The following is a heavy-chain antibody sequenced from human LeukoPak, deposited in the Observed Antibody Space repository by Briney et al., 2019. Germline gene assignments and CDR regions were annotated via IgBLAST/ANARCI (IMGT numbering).Heavy chain of an antibody. D-gene: IGHD3-16*01. Sequence: GGSLRLSCAASGFTFSSYAMSWVRQAPGKGLEWVSAISGSGGSTYYTDSVKGRFTISRDISKNTLYLQMNSLRAEDTAVYYCAAQGVFSHGGYWGQGTLVTVSS. CDR2: ISGSGGST. CDR3: AAQGVFSHGGY. J-gene: IGHJ4*02. V-gene: IGHV3-23*01. CDR1: GFTFSSYA.